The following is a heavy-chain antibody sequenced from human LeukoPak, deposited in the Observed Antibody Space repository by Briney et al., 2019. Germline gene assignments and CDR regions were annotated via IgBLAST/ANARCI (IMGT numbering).Heavy chain of an antibody. CDR2: ISSSGSSI. CDR1: GFSFSTYE. J-gene: IGHJ4*02. D-gene: IGHD6-19*01. CDR3: ARGGWFFEH. Sequence: GGSLRLSCADSGFSFSTYEMNWVRQAPGKGLEWVSYISSSGSSIYYADSVKGRSTISRDNAKNSLFLQMNSLRAEDTAVYYCARGGWFFEHWGQGTLVTVSS. V-gene: IGHV3-48*03.